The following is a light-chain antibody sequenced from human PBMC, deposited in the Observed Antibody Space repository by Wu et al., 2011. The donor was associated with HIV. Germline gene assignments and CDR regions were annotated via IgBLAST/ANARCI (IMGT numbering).Light chain of an antibody. CDR2: GAS. CDR3: QQYSYWPVT. CDR1: QSVSGK. V-gene: IGKV3-15*01. Sequence: SQSVSGKLAWYQQKPGPGSHDSSIYGASRRATGISATFSGSGSGTEFTLTISSLQSEDFALYYCQQYSYWPVTFGQGTRLEIK. J-gene: IGKJ5*01.